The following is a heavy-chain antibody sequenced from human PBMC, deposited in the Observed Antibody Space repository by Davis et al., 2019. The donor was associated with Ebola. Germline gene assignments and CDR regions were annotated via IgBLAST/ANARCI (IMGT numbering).Heavy chain of an antibody. Sequence: AASVKVSCKASGYTFTSYGITWVRQAPGQGLEWMGWINPHNGNTNYAQNVQGRVIMTSDTATTTAYMEVGSLRSDDTAEYYCAKAFGYCELLVAFDYWGQGTLVTVSS. D-gene: IGHD1-26*01. CDR1: GYTFTSYG. V-gene: IGHV1-18*04. CDR3: AKAFGYCELLVAFDY. J-gene: IGHJ4*02. CDR2: INPHNGNT.